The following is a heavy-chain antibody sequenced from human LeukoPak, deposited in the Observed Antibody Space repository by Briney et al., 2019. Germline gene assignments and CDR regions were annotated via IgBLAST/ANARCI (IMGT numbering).Heavy chain of an antibody. Sequence: AGGSLRLSCAASGFTFSSSAMSWVRQAPGKGLEWVSTISGSGDRTYYADSVKGRFTISRDNSKNTLFLQMNSLRAEDTAVYHCARRTGFGSGWYFDYWGQGTLVTVSS. V-gene: IGHV3-23*01. J-gene: IGHJ4*02. CDR1: GFTFSSSA. CDR3: ARRTGFGSGWYFDY. CDR2: ISGSGDRT. D-gene: IGHD6-19*01.